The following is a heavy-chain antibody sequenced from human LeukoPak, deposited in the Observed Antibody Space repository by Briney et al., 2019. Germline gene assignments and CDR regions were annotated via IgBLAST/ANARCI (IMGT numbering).Heavy chain of an antibody. V-gene: IGHV3-48*03. J-gene: IGHJ4*02. CDR2: ISSSGSAT. CDR1: GFTFSSYE. Sequence: GGPLRLSCAASGFTFSSYEMNWVRQAPGKGLEWVSYISSSGSATHYADSVKGRFTISRDNAKKSLYLQMNSLRAEDTAAYYCARDNYDSSGYYFDWGQGTLVTVSS. CDR3: ARDNYDSSGYYFD. D-gene: IGHD3-22*01.